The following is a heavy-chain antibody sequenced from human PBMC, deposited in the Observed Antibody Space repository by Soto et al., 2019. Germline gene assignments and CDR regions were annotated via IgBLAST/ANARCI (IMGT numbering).Heavy chain of an antibody. CDR2: ISSSSFTI. Sequence: EVHLVESGGRVVQPGGSLRLSCAASGFRFSDYSMNWVRQAPGRGLEWVSYISSSSFTIHYADSVEGRFAISRDNAKNSLYLKMNSMRAEDTAVYYCASDYNDFSSGHFDYWGQGALVTVSS. V-gene: IGHV3-48*01. D-gene: IGHD3-3*01. CDR3: ASDYNDFSSGHFDY. CDR1: GFRFSDYS. J-gene: IGHJ4*02.